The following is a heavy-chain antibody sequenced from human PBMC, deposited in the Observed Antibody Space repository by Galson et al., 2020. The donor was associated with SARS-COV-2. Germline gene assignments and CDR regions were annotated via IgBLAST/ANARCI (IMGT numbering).Heavy chain of an antibody. CDR1: GFTFSSYS. J-gene: IGHJ4*02. Sequence: GGSLRLSCAASGFTFSSYSMNWVRQAPGKGLEWVSSIGSSSSYIYYADSVKGRFTISRDNAKNSLYLQMNSLRAEDTAVYYCARDWDGAPNGAGEFDYWGQGTLVTVSS. V-gene: IGHV3-21*01. CDR2: IGSSSSYI. D-gene: IGHD3-16*01. CDR3: ARDWDGAPNGAGEFDY.